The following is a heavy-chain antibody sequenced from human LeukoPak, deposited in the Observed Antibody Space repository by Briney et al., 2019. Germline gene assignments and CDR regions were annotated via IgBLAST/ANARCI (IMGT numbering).Heavy chain of an antibody. CDR1: GFTLSGYF. V-gene: IGHV3-48*01. Sequence: GGSLRLSCAASGFTLSGYFMNWVRQAPGKGLEWVSHIRYTGETFYADSVKGRFTISKDNARNSLYLQMNDLRGEDTAIYYCARDAGNSGYGCDLWGQGTLVTVSS. CDR3: ARDAGNSGYGCDL. J-gene: IGHJ5*02. CDR2: IRYTGET. D-gene: IGHD5-12*01.